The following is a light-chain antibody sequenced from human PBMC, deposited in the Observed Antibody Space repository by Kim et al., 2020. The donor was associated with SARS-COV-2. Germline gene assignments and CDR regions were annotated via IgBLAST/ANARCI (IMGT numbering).Light chain of an antibody. J-gene: IGKJ2*02. CDR2: AAS. CDR1: QYINKY. V-gene: IGKV1-39*01. CDR3: QRSYSSLCS. Sequence: SAFVGDKVTITCRPSQYINKYLNWYQHRPGKAPKLLIYAASSLQSGVPSRFSGRGSGTDFTLTISSLQPEDFATYSCQRSYSSLCSFGQGTKLEI.